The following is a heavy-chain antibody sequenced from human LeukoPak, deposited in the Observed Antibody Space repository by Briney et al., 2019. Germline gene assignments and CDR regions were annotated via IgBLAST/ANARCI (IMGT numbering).Heavy chain of an antibody. V-gene: IGHV3-15*01. J-gene: IGHJ4*02. D-gene: IGHD3-3*01. CDR1: GFTFSNAW. CDR3: TTDQYYDFWSGFDY. Sequence: GGSLRLSCAASGFTFSNAWMSWVRQAPGKGLEWVGRIKSKTDGGTTDSAAPVKGRFTISRDDTKNTLYLQMNSLKTEDTAVYYCTTDQYYDFWSGFDYWGQGTLVTVPS. CDR2: IKSKTDGGTT.